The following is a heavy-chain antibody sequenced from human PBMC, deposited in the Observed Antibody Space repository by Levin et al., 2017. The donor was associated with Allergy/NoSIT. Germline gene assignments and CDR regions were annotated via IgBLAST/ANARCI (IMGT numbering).Heavy chain of an antibody. V-gene: IGHV3-33*01. CDR2: IWYDGSNK. J-gene: IGHJ3*02. Sequence: LSLTCAASGFTFSSYGMHWVRQAPGKGLEWVAVIWYDGSNKYYADSVKGRFTISRDNSKNTLYLQMNSLRAEDTAVYYCARAAGTYYYDSSGYPSGALNIWGQGTMVTVSS. CDR3: ARAAGTYYYDSSGYPSGALNI. CDR1: GFTFSSYG. D-gene: IGHD3-22*01.